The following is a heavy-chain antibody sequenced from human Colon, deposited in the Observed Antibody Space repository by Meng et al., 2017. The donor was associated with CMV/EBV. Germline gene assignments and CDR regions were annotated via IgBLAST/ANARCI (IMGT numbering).Heavy chain of an antibody. CDR3: ARSITIAAAPDY. CDR1: GYTFTDYY. J-gene: IGHJ4*02. D-gene: IGHD6-13*01. CDR2: INPNNGGT. Sequence: ASVKVSCKASGYTFTDYYIHWVRQAPGQGLEWMGWINPNNGGTNYAQKFQGRVTMTRDTSITTAYMELSRLRSDDAAVFYCARSITIAAAPDYWGRGTLVTVSS. V-gene: IGHV1-2*02.